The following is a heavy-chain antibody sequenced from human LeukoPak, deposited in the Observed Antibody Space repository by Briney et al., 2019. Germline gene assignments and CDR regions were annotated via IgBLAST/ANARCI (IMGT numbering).Heavy chain of an antibody. Sequence: PSETLSLTCTVYGDSMSCGSYYWSWIRQPPGKGLEWIGYIFYSGRTYYNRSLKSRLTISIDTSKELFSLNLTSVRSADTAVYYCARSAFTTGRFDYWAQGTLVTVSS. J-gene: IGHJ4*02. CDR1: GDSMSCGSYY. CDR2: IFYSGRT. CDR3: ARSAFTTGRFDY. V-gene: IGHV4-31*03. D-gene: IGHD3-10*01.